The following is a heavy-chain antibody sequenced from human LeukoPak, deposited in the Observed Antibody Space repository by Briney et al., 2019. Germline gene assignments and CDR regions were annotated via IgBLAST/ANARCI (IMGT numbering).Heavy chain of an antibody. CDR2: IFYSGST. CDR3: ARGPQWLRYFQH. J-gene: IGHJ1*01. V-gene: IGHV4-59*12. D-gene: IGHD6-19*01. Sequence: SETLSLTCSVSGGSISSYYWSWIRQPPGKGLEWIGYIFYSGSTNYNPSLKSRVTISVDTSKNQFSLKLSSVTAADTAVYYCARGPQWLRYFQHWGQGTLVTVSS. CDR1: GGSISSYY.